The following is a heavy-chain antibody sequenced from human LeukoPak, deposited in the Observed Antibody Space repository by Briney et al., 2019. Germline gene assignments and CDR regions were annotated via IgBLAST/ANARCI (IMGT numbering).Heavy chain of an antibody. J-gene: IGHJ3*02. V-gene: IGHV1-46*01. CDR2: INPSGGST. D-gene: IGHD3-10*01. Sequence: ASVKVSCKASGYTFTSYYMHWERQAPGQGLEWMGIINPSGGSTSYAQKFQGRVTMTRDTSTSTVYMELSSLRSEDTAVYYCAKSNGYGLVDIWGQGTMVTVSS. CDR3: AKSNGYGLVDI. CDR1: GYTFTSYY.